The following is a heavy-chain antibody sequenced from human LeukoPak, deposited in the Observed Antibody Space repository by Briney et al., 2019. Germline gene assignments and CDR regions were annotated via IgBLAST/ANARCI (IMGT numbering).Heavy chain of an antibody. D-gene: IGHD3-10*01. CDR3: AKALPMAPFDY. Sequence: GRSLRLSCAASGFTFDIYAMHWVRQAPGKGLEWASGISWNSGIIDYADSVKGRFTISRDNAKNSLSLQMNSLRAEDTALYYCAKALPMAPFDYWGQGTLVTVSS. CDR2: ISWNSGII. J-gene: IGHJ4*02. V-gene: IGHV3-9*01. CDR1: GFTFDIYA.